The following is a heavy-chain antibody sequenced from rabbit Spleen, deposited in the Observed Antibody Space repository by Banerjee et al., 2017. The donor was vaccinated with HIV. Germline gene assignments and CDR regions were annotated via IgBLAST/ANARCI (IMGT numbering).Heavy chain of an antibody. CDR2: IYTGPVDST. D-gene: IGHD8-1*01. V-gene: IGHV1S40*01. CDR3: ARDTGSSFSTYGMDL. J-gene: IGHJ6*01. Sequence: GLEWIACIYTGPVDSTYYASWAKGRFTISKTSSTTVTLQMTSLTVADTATYFCARDTGSSFSTYGMDLWAKGPSSPS.